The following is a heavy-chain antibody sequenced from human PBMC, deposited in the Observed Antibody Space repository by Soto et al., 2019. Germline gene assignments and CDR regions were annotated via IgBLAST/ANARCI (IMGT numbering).Heavy chain of an antibody. CDR3: ARREIQGPIDY. D-gene: IGHD1-26*01. CDR2: IFPGGVNI. J-gene: IGHJ4*02. V-gene: IGHV1-46*01. Sequence: ASVKVSCKAIGYSFTRHYMHWVRQAPGQGLEWMGTIFPGGVNIAYAQKFEGRVTMTKDTTTSTVYMELNSLTAVDTAVYYCARREIQGPIDYWGQGTLVTVSS. CDR1: GYSFTRHY.